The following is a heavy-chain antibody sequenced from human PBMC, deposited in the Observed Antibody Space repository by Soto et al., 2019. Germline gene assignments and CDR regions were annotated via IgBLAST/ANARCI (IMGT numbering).Heavy chain of an antibody. CDR2: ISYDGSNK. V-gene: IGHV3-30*18. CDR3: AKEEGH. J-gene: IGHJ4*02. CDR1: GFTFSSYG. Sequence: QVQLVESGGGVVQPGRSLRLSCAASGFTFSSYGMHWVRQAPGKGLEWVAVISYDGSNKYYADSVKGRFTISRDNSKNTMYLQMNSLRAEDTAVYYCAKEEGHWGQGTLVTVSS.